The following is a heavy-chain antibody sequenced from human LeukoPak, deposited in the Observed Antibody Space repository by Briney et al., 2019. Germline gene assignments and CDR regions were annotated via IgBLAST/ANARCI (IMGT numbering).Heavy chain of an antibody. V-gene: IGHV3-21*01. CDR2: ISSSSYI. J-gene: IGHJ4*02. Sequence: GGSLRLSCAASGFTFSSYSTNWVRQAPGKGLEWVSSISSSSYIYYADSVKGRFTISRDNAKNSLYLQMNSLRAEDTAVYYCARGVRGVFDYWGQGTLVTVSS. D-gene: IGHD3-10*01. CDR3: ARGVRGVFDY. CDR1: GFTFSSYS.